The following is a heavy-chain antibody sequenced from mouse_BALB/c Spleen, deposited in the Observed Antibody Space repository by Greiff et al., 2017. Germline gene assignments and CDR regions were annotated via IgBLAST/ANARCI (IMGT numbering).Heavy chain of an antibody. CDR1: GYTFTSYW. CDR3: ARRVPSDY. Sequence: VQLQQSGAELAKPGASVKMSCKASGYTFTSYWMHWVKQRPGQGLEWIGYINPSTGYTEYNQKFKDKATLTADKSSSTAYMQLSSLTSEDSAVYYCARRVPSDYWGQGTTLTVSS. D-gene: IGHD5-1*01. J-gene: IGHJ2*01. CDR2: INPSTGYT. V-gene: IGHV1-7*01.